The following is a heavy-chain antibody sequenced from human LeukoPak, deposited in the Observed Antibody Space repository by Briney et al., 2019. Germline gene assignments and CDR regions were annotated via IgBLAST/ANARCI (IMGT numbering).Heavy chain of an antibody. J-gene: IGHJ5*02. CDR2: IGTYNHDT. D-gene: IGHD2-15*01. V-gene: IGHV1-18*01. CDR1: GYTFTNYG. CDR3: VRDYFCSGGTCDDCFDP. Sequence: ASVKVSCKASGYTFTNYGINWVRQAPGQGLEWMAWIGTYNHDTNYAQKFRGRVTLTTDTSTSTAYMELRSLGSDDTAVYYCVRDYFCSGGTCDDCFDPWGQGTLVTVSS.